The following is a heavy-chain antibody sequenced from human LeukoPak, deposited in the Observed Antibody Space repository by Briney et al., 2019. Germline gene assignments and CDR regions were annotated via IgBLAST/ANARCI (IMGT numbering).Heavy chain of an antibody. J-gene: IGHJ4*02. Sequence: ASVKVSCKASGYTFTGYYMHWMRQAPGQGLEWMGWINPNSGGTNHAQKFQGRVTMTRDTSISTAYMELSRLRSDDTAVYYCARHLPYSSGWDPEDYWGQGTLVTVSS. V-gene: IGHV1-2*02. CDR2: INPNSGGT. CDR3: ARHLPYSSGWDPEDY. D-gene: IGHD6-19*01. CDR1: GYTFTGYY.